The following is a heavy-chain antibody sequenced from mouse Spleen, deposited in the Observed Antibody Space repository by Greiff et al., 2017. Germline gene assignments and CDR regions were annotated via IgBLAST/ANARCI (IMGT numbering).Heavy chain of an antibody. D-gene: IGHD1-1*01. Sequence: VRLVESGPGLVQPSQSLSITCTVSGFSLTSYGVHWVRQSPGEGLEWLGVIWSGGSTDYNAAFISRLSISKDNSKSQVFFKMNSLQANDTALYYCASSTVDYFDYWGQGTTLTVSS. CDR3: ASSTVDYFDY. J-gene: IGHJ2*01. CDR1: GFSLTSYG. CDR2: IWSGGST. V-gene: IGHV2-2*02.